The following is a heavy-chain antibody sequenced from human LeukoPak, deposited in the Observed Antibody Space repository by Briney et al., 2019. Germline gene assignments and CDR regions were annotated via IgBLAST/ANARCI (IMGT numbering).Heavy chain of an antibody. Sequence: PSETLSLTCTVSGGSISSYYWSWIRQPPGKRLEWIGYIYYSGSTNYNPSLKSRVTISVDTSKNQFSLKLSSVTAADTAVYYCARQRPIYCYYGMDVWGQGTTVTVSS. V-gene: IGHV4-59*08. CDR1: GGSISSYY. J-gene: IGHJ6*02. CDR2: IYYSGST. CDR3: ARQRPIYCYYGMDV.